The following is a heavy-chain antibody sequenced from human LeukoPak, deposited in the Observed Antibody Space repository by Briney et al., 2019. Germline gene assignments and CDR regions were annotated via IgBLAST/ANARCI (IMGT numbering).Heavy chain of an antibody. J-gene: IGHJ6*02. CDR1: GLTFSSYW. CDR3: ARGGGLDV. CDR2: INHNGNVN. Sequence: PGGSLRLSCAVSGLTFSSYWMNWARQAPGKGLEWVASINHNGNVNYYVDSVKGRFTISRNNAKNSLYLQMSNLRAEDTAVYFCARGGGLDVWGQGATVTVSS. D-gene: IGHD3-16*01. V-gene: IGHV3-7*03.